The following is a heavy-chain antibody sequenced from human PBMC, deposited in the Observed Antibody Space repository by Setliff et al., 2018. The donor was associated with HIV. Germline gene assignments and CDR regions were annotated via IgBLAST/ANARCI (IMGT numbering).Heavy chain of an antibody. CDR2: IYTSGST. J-gene: IGHJ3*02. CDR3: ARDGYCGGDCYHDAFDI. V-gene: IGHV4-4*08. Sequence: SETLSLTCTVSGGSISSYYWSWIRQPPGKGLEWIGYIYTSGSTNYNPSLKSRVTISVDTSKNQFSPKLSSVTAADTAVYYCARDGYCGGDCYHDAFDIWGQGTMVTVSS. D-gene: IGHD2-21*02. CDR1: GGSISSYY.